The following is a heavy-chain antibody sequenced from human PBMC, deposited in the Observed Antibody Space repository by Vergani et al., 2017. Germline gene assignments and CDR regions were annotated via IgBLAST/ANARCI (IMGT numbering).Heavy chain of an antibody. CDR1: GFTFSSYA. J-gene: IGHJ2*01. Sequence: EVQLLESGGGLVQPGGSLRLSCAASGFTFSSYAMSWVRQAPGKGLEWVSAISGSGGSTYYADSVKGRFTISRDNSKNTLYLQRNSLRAEDTAVYYCAKMRVAARPMYRYFDLWGRGTLVTVSS. V-gene: IGHV3-23*01. D-gene: IGHD6-6*01. CDR2: ISGSGGST. CDR3: AKMRVAARPMYRYFDL.